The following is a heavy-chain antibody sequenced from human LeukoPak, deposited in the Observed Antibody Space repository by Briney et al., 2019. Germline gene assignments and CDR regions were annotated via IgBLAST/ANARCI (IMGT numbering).Heavy chain of an antibody. Sequence: TSETLSLTCTVSVGSISGSNYYWAWIRQPPGKGLKWIGSFYYGGSTYYNPSLKSRVTISVDTSKNQFSLKLSSLTAADTAVYYCARRDYSGSHYKSDFDYWGQGTLVTVSS. D-gene: IGHD1-26*01. CDR3: ARRDYSGSHYKSDFDY. J-gene: IGHJ4*02. CDR1: VGSISGSNYY. V-gene: IGHV4-39*01. CDR2: FYYGGST.